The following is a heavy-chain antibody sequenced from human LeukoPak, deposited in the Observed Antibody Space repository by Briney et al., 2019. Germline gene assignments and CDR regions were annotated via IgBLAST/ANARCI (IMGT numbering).Heavy chain of an antibody. Sequence: NPSETLSLTCAVSGGSISSSNWWSWVRQPPGKGLEWIGEIYHSGSTNYNPSLKSRVTISVDKSKNQFSLKLSSVTAADTAVYYCASSNGSGSCFDYWGQGTLVTVSS. CDR3: ASSNGSGSCFDY. CDR2: IYHSGST. J-gene: IGHJ4*02. D-gene: IGHD3-10*01. V-gene: IGHV4-4*02. CDR1: GGSISSSNW.